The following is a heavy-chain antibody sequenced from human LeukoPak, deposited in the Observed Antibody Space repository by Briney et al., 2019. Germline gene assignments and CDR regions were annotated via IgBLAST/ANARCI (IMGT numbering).Heavy chain of an antibody. J-gene: IGHJ4*02. D-gene: IGHD3-10*01. CDR3: ARLLMVRGVHSFDY. CDR2: INHSGST. CDR1: GGSFSGYY. V-gene: IGHV4-34*01. Sequence: SETLSLTCAVYGGSFSGYYWSWIRQPPGKGLEWIGEINHSGSTNYNPSLKSRVTISVDTSKNQFSLKLSSMTAADTAVYYCARLLMVRGVHSFDYWGQGTLVTVSS.